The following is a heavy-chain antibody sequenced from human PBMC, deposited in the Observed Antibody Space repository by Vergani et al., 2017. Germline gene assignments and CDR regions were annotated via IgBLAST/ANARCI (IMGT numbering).Heavy chain of an antibody. CDR2: INHSGST. Sequence: QVQLQQWGAGLLKPSETLSLTCAVYGGSFSGYYWSWIRQPPGKGLEWIGEINHSGSTNYNPSLKSRVPISVDTSKNQFSLKLSSVTAADTAVYYCARGGVVVVPAAAHAFDIWGQGTMVTVSS. D-gene: IGHD2-2*01. CDR3: ARGGVVVVPAAAHAFDI. V-gene: IGHV4-34*01. CDR1: GGSFSGYY. J-gene: IGHJ3*02.